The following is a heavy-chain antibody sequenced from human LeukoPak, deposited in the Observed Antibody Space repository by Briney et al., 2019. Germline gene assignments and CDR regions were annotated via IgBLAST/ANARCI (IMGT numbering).Heavy chain of an antibody. CDR3: AGSAIAVAGTVDY. J-gene: IGHJ4*02. V-gene: IGHV1-69*04. D-gene: IGHD6-19*01. CDR1: GGTFSSYA. CDR2: IIPILGIA. Sequence: GASVKVSCKASGGTFSSYAISWVRQAPGQGLEWMGRIIPILGIANYAQKFQGRVTITADKSTSTAYMELSSLRSEDTAVYHCAGSAIAVAGTVDYWGQGTLVTVSS.